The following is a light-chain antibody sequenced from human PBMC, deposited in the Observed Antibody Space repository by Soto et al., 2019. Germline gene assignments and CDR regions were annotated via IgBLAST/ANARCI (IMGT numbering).Light chain of an antibody. CDR1: SSDVGGYNY. J-gene: IGLJ1*01. Sequence: QSVLTQPASVSGSPGQSTTISCIGTSSDVGGYNYVSWYQQHPGKVPKLMVYEVSNRPAGVSYRFSGSKSGNTASLRISGLQPEDEADYYCSSYTSTNTPVVFGTGTKVTVL. CDR2: EVS. V-gene: IGLV2-14*01. CDR3: SSYTSTNTPVV.